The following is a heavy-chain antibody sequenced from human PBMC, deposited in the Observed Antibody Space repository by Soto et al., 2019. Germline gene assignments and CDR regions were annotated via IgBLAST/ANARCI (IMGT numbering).Heavy chain of an antibody. CDR2: IYPGDSDT. V-gene: IGHV5-51*01. CDR1: GYTFTNYW. CDR3: ARRGVLTGYYYFDY. D-gene: IGHD3-9*01. J-gene: IGHJ4*02. Sequence: GESLKISCKGSGYTFTNYWIGWVRQMPGKGLEWMGVIYPGDSDTRYSPSFQGQFTISADKSASTAYLQWSSLKASDTAIYYCARRGVLTGYYYFDYWGQGALVTVSS.